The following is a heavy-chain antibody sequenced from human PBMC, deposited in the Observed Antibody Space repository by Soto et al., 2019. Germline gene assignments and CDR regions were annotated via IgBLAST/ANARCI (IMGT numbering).Heavy chain of an antibody. CDR1: GGTFSSYA. Sequence: GASVKVSCKASGGTFSSYAISWVGQAPGQGLEWMGGIIPIFGTANYAQKFQGRVTITADESTSTAYMELSSLRSEDTAVYYCARQIVGATRYFDYWGQGTLVTVSS. J-gene: IGHJ4*02. CDR3: ARQIVGATRYFDY. CDR2: IIPIFGTA. V-gene: IGHV1-69*13. D-gene: IGHD1-26*01.